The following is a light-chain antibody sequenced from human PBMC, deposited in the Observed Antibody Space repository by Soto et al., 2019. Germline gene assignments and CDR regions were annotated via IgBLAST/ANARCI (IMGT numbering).Light chain of an antibody. CDR3: QQYGSSPLT. CDR2: GAS. V-gene: IGKV3-20*01. CDR1: QSVSSSY. J-gene: IGKJ4*01. Sequence: EIVLTQSPGTLSLSPGERATLSCRASQSVSSSYLAWYQQKPGQAPRLHIYGASSRATGIPDRFSGSGSGTDFTLTISRLEPEDFAVYNCQQYGSSPLTFGGATKVDIK.